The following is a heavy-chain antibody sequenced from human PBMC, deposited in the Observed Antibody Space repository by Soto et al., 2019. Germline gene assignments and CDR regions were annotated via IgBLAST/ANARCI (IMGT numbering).Heavy chain of an antibody. CDR1: GFTFSSYW. V-gene: IGHV3-7*05. CDR2: IKQDGSEK. D-gene: IGHD5-18*01. CDR3: ARALRGGYSYGWGY. Sequence: EVQLVESGGGLVQPGGSLRLSCAASGFTFSSYWMIWVRQAPGKGLEWVANIKQDGSEKYYVDSVKGRFTISRDNAKNSLYLQMNSLRAEDTAVYYCARALRGGYSYGWGYWGQGTLVTVSS. J-gene: IGHJ4*02.